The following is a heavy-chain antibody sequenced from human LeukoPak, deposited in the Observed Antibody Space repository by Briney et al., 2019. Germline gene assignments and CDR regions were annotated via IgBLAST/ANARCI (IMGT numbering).Heavy chain of an antibody. J-gene: IGHJ3*02. V-gene: IGHV4-4*07. Sequence: SETLSLTCTVSGGSINSYFWSWTRQPAGKGLEWIGRIYASGSTNYNPSLKSRVTMSVDTSKNQFSLKLTSVTAADTAVYYCAREYSSSSGKNAFDIWGQGTMVTVSS. CDR2: IYASGST. D-gene: IGHD6-6*01. CDR1: GGSINSYF. CDR3: AREYSSSSGKNAFDI.